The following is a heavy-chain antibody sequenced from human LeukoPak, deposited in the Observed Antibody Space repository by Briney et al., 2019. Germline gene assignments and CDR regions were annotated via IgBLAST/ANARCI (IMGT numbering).Heavy chain of an antibody. CDR2: ILHSGST. D-gene: IGHD2-21*02. J-gene: IGHJ4*02. Sequence: RSSETLSLTCAVYGGSFSGYYWSWIRQPPGKGLEWIGEILHSGSTNYNPSLKSRVTISVDSSKNQFSLKLSSVTAVDTAVYYCARAPCGGDCYSDYWGQGTLVTVSS. CDR1: GGSFSGYY. V-gene: IGHV4-34*12. CDR3: ARAPCGGDCYSDY.